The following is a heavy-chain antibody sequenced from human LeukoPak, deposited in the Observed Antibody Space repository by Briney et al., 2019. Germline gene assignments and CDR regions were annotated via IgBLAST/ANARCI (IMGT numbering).Heavy chain of an antibody. Sequence: QTGGSLRLSCAASGFTFSSYWMHWVRQAPGKGLVWVSRINSDGSSTSYADSVKGRFTISRDNAKNTLYLQMNSLRAEDTAVYYCAREMATTLLSAAFDYWGQGTLVTVSS. V-gene: IGHV3-74*01. J-gene: IGHJ4*02. CDR2: INSDGSST. CDR1: GFTFSSYW. CDR3: AREMATTLLSAAFDY. D-gene: IGHD5-24*01.